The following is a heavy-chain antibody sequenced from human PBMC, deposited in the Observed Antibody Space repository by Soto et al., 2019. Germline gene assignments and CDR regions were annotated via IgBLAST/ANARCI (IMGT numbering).Heavy chain of an antibody. Sequence: QVQLQQWGAGLLKPSETLSLTCAVYGGSFSGYYWSWIRQPPGKGLGWIGEINHSGSTNYNPSLKSRVTISVDTSKNQFSLKLSSVTAADTAVYYCARVQSALLLDCWGQGILVTVSS. V-gene: IGHV4-34*01. D-gene: IGHD2-8*02. J-gene: IGHJ4*02. CDR3: ARVQSALLLDC. CDR1: GGSFSGYY. CDR2: INHSGST.